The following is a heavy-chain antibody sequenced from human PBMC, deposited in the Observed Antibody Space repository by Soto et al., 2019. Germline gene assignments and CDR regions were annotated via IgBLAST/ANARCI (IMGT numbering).Heavy chain of an antibody. CDR1: GGSISSYY. V-gene: IGHV4-59*12. J-gene: IGHJ4*02. CDR3: ARAAIGGSSWPFDY. D-gene: IGHD6-13*01. CDR2: IYYSGST. Sequence: PSETLSLTCTVSGGSISSYYWSWIRQPPGKGLEWIGYIYYSGSTNYNPSLKSRVTISVDTSKNQFSLKLSSVTAADTAVYYCARAAIGGSSWPFDYWGQGTPVTVSS.